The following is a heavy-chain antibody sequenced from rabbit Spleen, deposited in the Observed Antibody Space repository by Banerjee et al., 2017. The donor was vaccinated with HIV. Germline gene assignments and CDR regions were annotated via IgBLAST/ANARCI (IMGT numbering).Heavy chain of an antibody. J-gene: IGHJ4*01. V-gene: IGHV1S45*01. CDR1: GFDFSSSYY. D-gene: IGHD6-1*01. Sequence: QEQLEESGGGLVQPEGSLTLTCTASGFDFSSSYYMCWVRQAPGKGLEWIACIGVGSSGGTYYASWVNGRFTISKTSSTTVTLQMTSLTAADTATYFCARFDGNTDAYHLWGQGTLVTVS. CDR3: ARFDGNTDAYHL. CDR2: IGVGSSGGT.